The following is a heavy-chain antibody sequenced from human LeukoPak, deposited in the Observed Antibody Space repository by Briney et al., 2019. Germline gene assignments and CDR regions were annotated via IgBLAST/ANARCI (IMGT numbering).Heavy chain of an antibody. J-gene: IGHJ4*02. V-gene: IGHV4-34*01. CDR3: ARGGDIVVVPAAGFDY. CDR1: GGSVSGYY. D-gene: IGHD2-2*01. Sequence: SETLSLTCAVYGGSVSGYYWSWIRQPPGKGLEWIGEINHSGSTNYNPSLKSRVTISVDTSKNQFSLKLSSVTAADTAVYYCARGGDIVVVPAAGFDYWGQGTLVTVSS. CDR2: INHSGST.